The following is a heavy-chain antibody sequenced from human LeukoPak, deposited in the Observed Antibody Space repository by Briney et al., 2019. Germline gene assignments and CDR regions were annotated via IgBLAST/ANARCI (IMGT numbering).Heavy chain of an antibody. Sequence: PGGSLTLSCAASGFTFSSYAMSWVRQAPGKGLEWVSAISGSGGSTYHADSVKGRFTISRDNSKNTLYLQMNSLRAEDTAVYYCAKQDHGDTAMVRLGIDYWGQGTLVTVSS. J-gene: IGHJ4*02. CDR2: ISGSGGST. CDR3: AKQDHGDTAMVRLGIDY. CDR1: GFTFSSYA. V-gene: IGHV3-23*01. D-gene: IGHD5-18*01.